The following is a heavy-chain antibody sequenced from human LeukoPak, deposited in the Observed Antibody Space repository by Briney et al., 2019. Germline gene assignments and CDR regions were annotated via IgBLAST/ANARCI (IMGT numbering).Heavy chain of an antibody. V-gene: IGHV1-8*01. CDR2: MSPNSGNT. J-gene: IGHJ4*02. D-gene: IGHD7-27*01. CDR3: VRAPPNWGFNY. Sequence: ASVKVSCKASGCTFTSYDINWVRQATEQGLEWLGWMSPNSGNTGYAQKFQGRVTMTRNTSISTAYMELSSLRSEDTAVYYCVRAPPNWGFNYWGQGTLVTVSS. CDR1: GCTFTSYD.